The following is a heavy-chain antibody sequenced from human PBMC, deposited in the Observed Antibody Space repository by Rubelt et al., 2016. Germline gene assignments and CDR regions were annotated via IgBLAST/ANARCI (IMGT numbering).Heavy chain of an antibody. J-gene: IGHJ5*02. D-gene: IGHD6-6*01. CDR3: ARGAGSSSSWFDP. CDR2: INHSGST. Sequence: QVQLQQWGAGLLKPSETLSLTCAVYGGSYSGYYWSWIRQPPGKGLEWIGEINHSGSTNYNPSLKWRVTSSVDTCKNQLSLELSSVTAADTAVYYCARGAGSSSSWFDPWGQGTLVTVSS. CDR1: GGSYSGYY. V-gene: IGHV4-34*01.